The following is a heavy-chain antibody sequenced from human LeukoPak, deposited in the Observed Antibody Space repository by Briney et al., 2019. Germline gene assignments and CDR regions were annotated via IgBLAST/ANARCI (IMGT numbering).Heavy chain of an antibody. D-gene: IGHD1-7*01. CDR3: AREGVITGTTRAFDI. J-gene: IGHJ3*02. CDR1: GGTFSSYA. Sequence: SVKVSCKASGGTFSSYAISWVRQAPGQGPEWMGRIIPILGIANYAQKFQGRVTITADKSTSTAYMELSSLRSEDTAVYYCAREGVITGTTRAFDIWGQGTMVTVSS. CDR2: IIPILGIA. V-gene: IGHV1-69*04.